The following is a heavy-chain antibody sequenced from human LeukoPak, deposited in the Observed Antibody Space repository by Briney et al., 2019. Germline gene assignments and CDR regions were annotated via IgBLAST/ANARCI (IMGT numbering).Heavy chain of an antibody. V-gene: IGHV4-34*01. D-gene: IGHD5-24*01. Sequence: SETLSLTCAVYGGFFRRHYRGWIRQSPGKGLEWIAEIDHRGDTNYNPSVKSRVTISVDTSKNQFSLKVRSLSAADTAVYYCARGTTISETGYFDFWGQGTPVTVSS. J-gene: IGHJ4*03. CDR2: IDHRGDT. CDR3: ARGTTISETGYFDF. CDR1: GGFFRRHY.